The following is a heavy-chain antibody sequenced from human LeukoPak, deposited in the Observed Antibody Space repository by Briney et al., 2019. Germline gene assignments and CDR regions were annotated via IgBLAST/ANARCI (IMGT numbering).Heavy chain of an antibody. V-gene: IGHV3-30*02. CDR1: GFIFSYYS. Sequence: GGSLRLSCSASGFIFSYYSMHWVRQAPGKGLEWVAFIRYDGSNKYYADSVKGRFTISRDNSKNTLYLQMNSLRAEDTAVYYCAKDYSKTSYYGSGTYYRPNWFDPWGQGTLVTVSS. D-gene: IGHD3-10*01. CDR3: AKDYSKTSYYGSGTYYRPNWFDP. J-gene: IGHJ5*02. CDR2: IRYDGSNK.